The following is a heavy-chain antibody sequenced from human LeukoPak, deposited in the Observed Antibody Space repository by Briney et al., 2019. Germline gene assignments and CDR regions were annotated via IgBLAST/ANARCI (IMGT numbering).Heavy chain of an antibody. D-gene: IGHD3-10*01. Sequence: GGSLRLSCAASGFTFSSYAMSWVRQAPGKGLEWVSAISGSGGSTYYADSVKGRFTISRDNSKNTLYLQMNSLRAGDTAVYYCAKDRSYGSGSYWFWSDAFDIWGQGTMVTVSS. CDR1: GFTFSSYA. J-gene: IGHJ3*02. CDR3: AKDRSYGSGSYWFWSDAFDI. V-gene: IGHV3-23*01. CDR2: ISGSGGST.